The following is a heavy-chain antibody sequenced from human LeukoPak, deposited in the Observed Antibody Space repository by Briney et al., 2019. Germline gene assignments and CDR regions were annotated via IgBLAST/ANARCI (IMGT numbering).Heavy chain of an antibody. D-gene: IGHD2-8*01. CDR3: AKDRSCINDVCHGDFDY. CDR1: EFSFSKSA. Sequence: GSLRLSCAATEFSFSKSAMNWVRAVPGKGLECDSSIDYDSSHIYYAASVRGRFTISRDNARNSVYLQMNSLRVEDTAVYYCAKDRSCINDVCHGDFDYWGQGTLVTVSS. V-gene: IGHV3-21*04. J-gene: IGHJ4*02. CDR2: IDYDSSHI.